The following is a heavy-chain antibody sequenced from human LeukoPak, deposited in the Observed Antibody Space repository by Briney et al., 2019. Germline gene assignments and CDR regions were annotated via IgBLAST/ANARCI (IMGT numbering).Heavy chain of an antibody. CDR1: GGSFSGYY. J-gene: IGHJ5*02. Sequence: SETLSLTCAVYGGSFSGYYWSWIRQPPGKGLEWIGEINHSGSTNYNPSLKSRVTISVDTSKNQFSLKLSSVTAVDTAVYYCAREVTVTTLEKNWFDPWGQGTLVTVSS. D-gene: IGHD4-11*01. V-gene: IGHV4-34*01. CDR2: INHSGST. CDR3: AREVTVTTLEKNWFDP.